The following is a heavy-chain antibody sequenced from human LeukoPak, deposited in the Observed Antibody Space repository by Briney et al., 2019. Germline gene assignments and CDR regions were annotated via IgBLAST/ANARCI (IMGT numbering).Heavy chain of an antibody. J-gene: IGHJ5*02. CDR2: INPDGSTT. CDR1: GFTFSSYW. D-gene: IGHD3-22*01. Sequence: GGSLRLSCVASGFTFSSYWIHWVRQAPGKGLEWVSRINPDGSTTTYADSVKGRFTISRDNVKNTVYLQMNSLRVEDTAVYYCARVLSGSWDWFDPWGQGTLVTVSS. CDR3: ARVLSGSWDWFDP. V-gene: IGHV3-74*01.